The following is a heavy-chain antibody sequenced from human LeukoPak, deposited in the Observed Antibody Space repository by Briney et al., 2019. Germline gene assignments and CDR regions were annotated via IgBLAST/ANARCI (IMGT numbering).Heavy chain of an antibody. CDR1: GFTFSGYS. CDR3: ARKRYDSSGYWVDY. CDR2: ITSSSSSI. J-gene: IGHJ4*02. V-gene: IGHV3-21*01. D-gene: IGHD3-22*01. Sequence: GGSLRLSCAASGFTFSGYSMNWVRQAPGRGLEWVSSITSSSSSIYYADSVKGRFTISRDNAKNSLYLQMNSLRAEDTAVYYCARKRYDSSGYWVDYWGQGALVTVSS.